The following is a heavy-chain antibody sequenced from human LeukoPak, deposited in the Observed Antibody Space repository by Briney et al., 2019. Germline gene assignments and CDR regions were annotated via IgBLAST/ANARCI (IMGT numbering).Heavy chain of an antibody. CDR1: GYSYTSYW. CDR2: IYPGDSDT. V-gene: IGHV5-51*01. D-gene: IGHD6-13*01. CDR3: ARLTREFVAAADNWLDP. J-gene: IGHJ5*02. Sequence: GGSLKISCKGSGYSYTSYWIGWVRQRPGKGLEWMGIIYPGDSDTRYSPSFEGQVTISADKSISTAYLQWSSLKASDTAMYYCARLTREFVAAADNWLDPWGQGTLVTVSS.